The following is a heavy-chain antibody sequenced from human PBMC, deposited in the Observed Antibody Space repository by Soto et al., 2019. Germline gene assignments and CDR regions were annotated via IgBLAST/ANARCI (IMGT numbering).Heavy chain of an antibody. D-gene: IGHD3-3*01. CDR2: IIPILGIA. CDR1: GGTFSSYT. Sequence: XVKVSGRASGGTFSSYTISWVRQAPGQGLEWMGRIIPILGIANYAQKFQGWVTMTRDTSISTAYMELSRLRSDETAVYYCARSPPEYYYDFWSGYDYWGQGTLVTVSS. CDR3: ARSPPEYYYDFWSGYDY. V-gene: IGHV1-69*02. J-gene: IGHJ4*02.